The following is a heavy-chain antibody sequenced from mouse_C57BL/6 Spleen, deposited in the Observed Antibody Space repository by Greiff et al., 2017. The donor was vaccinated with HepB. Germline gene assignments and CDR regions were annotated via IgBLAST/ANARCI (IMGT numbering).Heavy chain of an antibody. CDR3: ARCDYDLYWYFDV. Sequence: VQLQQPGTELVKPGASVKLSCKASGYTFTSYWMHWVKQRPGQGLEWIGNINPSNGGTNYNEKFKSKATLTVDKSSSTAYMQLSSLTSEDSAVYYCARCDYDLYWYFDVWGTGTTVTVSS. J-gene: IGHJ1*03. CDR2: INPSNGGT. CDR1: GYTFTSYW. D-gene: IGHD2-4*01. V-gene: IGHV1-53*01.